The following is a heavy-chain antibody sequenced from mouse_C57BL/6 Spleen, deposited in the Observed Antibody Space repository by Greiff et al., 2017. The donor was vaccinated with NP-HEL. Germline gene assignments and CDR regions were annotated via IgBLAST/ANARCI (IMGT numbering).Heavy chain of an antibody. CDR1: GYTFTSYW. Sequence: QVQLQQPGAELVKPGASVKLSCKASGYTFTSYWMHWVKQRPGQGLEWIGMIHPNSGSTNYNEKFKSKATLTVDKSSSTAYMQISSLTSEDSAVYYCARSRYSNYVLYYAMDYWGQGTSVTVSS. J-gene: IGHJ4*01. CDR3: ARSRYSNYVLYYAMDY. CDR2: IHPNSGST. D-gene: IGHD2-5*01. V-gene: IGHV1-64*01.